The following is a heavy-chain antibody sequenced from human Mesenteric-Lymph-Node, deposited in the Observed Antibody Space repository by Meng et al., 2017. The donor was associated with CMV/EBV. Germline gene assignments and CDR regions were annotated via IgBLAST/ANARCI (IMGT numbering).Heavy chain of an antibody. J-gene: IGHJ6*02. Sequence: ASVKVSCKASGYTFTSYGINWVRQAPGQGLEWMGWISGSNDNTKYTQKIQGRVTMTTDTSTDTAYMELRSLRSEDTAVYYCARSITMVRGVQYYYYYYGMDVWGQGTTVTVSS. CDR3: ARSITMVRGVQYYYYYYGMDV. D-gene: IGHD3-10*01. CDR2: ISGSNDNT. V-gene: IGHV1-18*01. CDR1: GYTFTSYG.